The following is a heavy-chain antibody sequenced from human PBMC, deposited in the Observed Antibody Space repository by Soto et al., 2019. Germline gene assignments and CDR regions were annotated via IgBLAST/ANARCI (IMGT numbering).Heavy chain of an antibody. CDR3: ARHNTGYCSGGSCYYFDY. D-gene: IGHD2-15*01. CDR2: IYYSGST. J-gene: IGHJ4*02. CDR1: GGSISSSSYY. V-gene: IGHV4-39*01. Sequence: SETLSLTCTVSGGSISSSSYYWGWIRQPPGKGLEWIGSIYYSGSTYYNPSLKSRVTISVDTSKNQFSLKLSSVTAADTAVYYCARHNTGYCSGGSCYYFDYWGQGTLVTVSS.